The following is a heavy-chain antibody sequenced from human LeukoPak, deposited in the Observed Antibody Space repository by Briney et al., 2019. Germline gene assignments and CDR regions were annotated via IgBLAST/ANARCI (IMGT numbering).Heavy chain of an antibody. CDR2: INDGNGNT. CDR3: ARDPCSGGTCYIHPFDY. Sequence: ASVKVSCKASGYTFTSYALHWARQAPGQRLEWMGWINDGNGNTKYSQKFQGRVTITRDTSASTAYMELSSLRSEDTAVYYCARDPCSGGTCYIHPFDYWGQGALVTVSS. J-gene: IGHJ4*02. V-gene: IGHV1-3*01. D-gene: IGHD2-15*01. CDR1: GYTFTSYA.